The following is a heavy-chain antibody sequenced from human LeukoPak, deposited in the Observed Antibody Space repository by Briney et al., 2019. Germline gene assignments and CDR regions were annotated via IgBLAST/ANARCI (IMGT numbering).Heavy chain of an antibody. J-gene: IGHJ4*02. D-gene: IGHD6-6*01. CDR2: FSYSGST. V-gene: IGHV4-59*01. CDR3: ARGPTVAAYFY. Sequence: PSETLSLTCTVSGGSISSYYWSWIRQPPGKGLEWIGFFSYSGSTNYNPSLKSRVTISVDTSKNQFSLKLSSVTAADTAVYYCARGPTVAAYFYWGQGTLVTVSS. CDR1: GGSISSYY.